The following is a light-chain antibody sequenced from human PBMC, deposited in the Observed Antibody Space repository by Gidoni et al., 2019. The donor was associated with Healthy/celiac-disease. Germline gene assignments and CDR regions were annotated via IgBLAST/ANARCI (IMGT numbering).Light chain of an antibody. CDR3: QQYDNLPFT. CDR2: DAS. Sequence: DIQMTQSPSSLSAYVVDRVTITCQACQDISNYLNWYQQKPGKAPKLLIYDASNLETGVPSRFSGSGSGTDFTFTISSLQPEDIATYYCQQYDNLPFTFGPGTKVDIK. CDR1: QDISNY. J-gene: IGKJ3*01. V-gene: IGKV1-33*01.